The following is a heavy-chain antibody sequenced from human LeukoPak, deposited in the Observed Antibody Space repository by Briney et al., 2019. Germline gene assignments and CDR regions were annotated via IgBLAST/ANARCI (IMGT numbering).Heavy chain of an antibody. CDR3: AKDGLGYCSSTSCYKDY. D-gene: IGHD2-2*02. CDR2: ICGSGGST. Sequence: GGSLRLSXAASGFTFCGYAMSCVRPAPGKGLGWVSDICGSGGSTYYADSVKGRFTISRDNSKNTLYLQMNSLRAEDTAVYYCAKDGLGYCSSTSCYKDYWGQGTLVTVSS. J-gene: IGHJ4*02. CDR1: GFTFCGYA. V-gene: IGHV3-23*01.